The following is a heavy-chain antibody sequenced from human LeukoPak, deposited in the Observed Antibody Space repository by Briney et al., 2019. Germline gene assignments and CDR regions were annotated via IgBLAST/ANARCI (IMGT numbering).Heavy chain of an antibody. Sequence: GRSLRLSCAASGFTFSSYSMNWVRQAPGKGLEWVSSISSSSSYIYYADSVKGRFTISRDNAKNSLYLQMNSLRAEDTAVYYCASAYSGSYYFDYWGQGTLVTVSS. D-gene: IGHD1-26*01. J-gene: IGHJ4*02. CDR1: GFTFSSYS. V-gene: IGHV3-21*01. CDR2: ISSSSSYI. CDR3: ASAYSGSYYFDY.